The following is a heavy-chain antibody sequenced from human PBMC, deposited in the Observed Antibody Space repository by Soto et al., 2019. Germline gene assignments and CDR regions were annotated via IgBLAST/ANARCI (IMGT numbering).Heavy chain of an antibody. J-gene: IGHJ4*02. D-gene: IGHD2-15*01. Sequence: SETLSLTCTVSGGSISSGGYYWSWIRQHPGKGLEWIGYIYYSGSTYYNPSLKSRVTISVDTSKNQFSLKLSSVTAADTAVYYCARSPVVAATPTYYFDYWGQGTLVTVSS. CDR2: IYYSGST. V-gene: IGHV4-31*03. CDR1: GGSISSGGYY. CDR3: ARSPVVAATPTYYFDY.